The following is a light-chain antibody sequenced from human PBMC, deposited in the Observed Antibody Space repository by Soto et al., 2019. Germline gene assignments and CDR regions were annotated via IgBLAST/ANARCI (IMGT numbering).Light chain of an antibody. V-gene: IGKV3-11*01. Sequence: EIVLTQSPATLSFSPGERATLSCRASHNVSSYLAWYQQKPGQAPGLLIYDASNRAAGIPARFSGSGSGTDFILTISSLEPADFAVYYCQQRSYWPITFGQGTRLEIK. J-gene: IGKJ5*01. CDR2: DAS. CDR3: QQRSYWPIT. CDR1: HNVSSY.